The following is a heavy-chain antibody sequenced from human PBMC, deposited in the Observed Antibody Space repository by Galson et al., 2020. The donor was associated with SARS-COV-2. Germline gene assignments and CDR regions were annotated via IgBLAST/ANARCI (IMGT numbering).Heavy chain of an antibody. J-gene: IGHJ4*02. V-gene: IGHV3-20*04. Sequence: GGSLRLSCAASGFTIDDSGMSWVRQAQGQGLERVSGINWNDGSTGYADSVKGRVTISRDNAKNSLYLQMNSLRAEDTALYYCARARFWKYCAGLFDYLGQGTLVSVSS. CDR1: GFTIDDSG. D-gene: IGHD2-21*01. CDR3: ARARFWKYCAGLFDY. CDR2: INWNDGST.